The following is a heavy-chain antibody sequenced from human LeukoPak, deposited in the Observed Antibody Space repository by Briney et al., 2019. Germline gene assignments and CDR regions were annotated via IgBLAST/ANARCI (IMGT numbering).Heavy chain of an antibody. V-gene: IGHV4-59*01. CDR2: IYYSGST. CDR1: GDSISSYY. D-gene: IGHD1-1*01. J-gene: IGHJ3*02. Sequence: SETLPLTCTVSGDSISSYYWSWIRQPPGKGLEWIGYIYYSGSTNYNPSLKSRVTISIDTSKNQFSLKLSSVTAADTAVYYCARASGTTAFDIWGQGTMVTVSS. CDR3: ARASGTTAFDI.